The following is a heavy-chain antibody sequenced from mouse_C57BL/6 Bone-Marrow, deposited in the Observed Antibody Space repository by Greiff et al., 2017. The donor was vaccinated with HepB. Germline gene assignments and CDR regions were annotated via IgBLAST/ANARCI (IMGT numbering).Heavy chain of an antibody. V-gene: IGHV1-15*01. CDR1: GYTFTDYE. Sequence: QVQLQQSGAELVRPGASVTLSCKASGYTFTDYEMHWVKQTPVHGLEWIGAIDPETGGTTYNQKFKGKAILTADKSSSTAYMQLRSLTSEDSAVYYCTRWGYDYDVVPFAYWGQGTPVTVSS. CDR2: IDPETGGT. J-gene: IGHJ3*01. D-gene: IGHD2-4*01. CDR3: TRWGYDYDVVPFAY.